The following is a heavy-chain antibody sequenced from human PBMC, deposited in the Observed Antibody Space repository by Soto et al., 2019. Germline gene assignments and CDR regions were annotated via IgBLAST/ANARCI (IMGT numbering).Heavy chain of an antibody. D-gene: IGHD1-7*01. CDR2: IYYTGTT. CDR3: ARSNWNFPFDY. CDR1: GGSISSFY. J-gene: IGHJ4*02. Sequence: LSLTCTVSGGSISSFYWNWIRQSPGKGLEWIGYIYYTGTTNYNPSLESRVNMSLDTSKDQFSLNLTSVTAADTAVYYCARSNWNFPFDYWGQGTLVTVSS. V-gene: IGHV4-59*01.